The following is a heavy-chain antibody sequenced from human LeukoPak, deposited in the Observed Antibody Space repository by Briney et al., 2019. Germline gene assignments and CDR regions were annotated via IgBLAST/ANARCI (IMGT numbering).Heavy chain of an antibody. J-gene: IGHJ4*02. CDR3: ASLDDYAAY. CDR1: GFTFTSSA. Sequence: SVKVSCKASGFTFTSSAMQWVRQARGQRLEWIGWIVVGSGNTNYAQKFQGRVTMTRDMSTSTVYMELSSLRSEDTAVYYCASLDDYAAYWGQGTLVTVSS. D-gene: IGHD3-16*01. CDR2: IVVGSGNT. V-gene: IGHV1-58*02.